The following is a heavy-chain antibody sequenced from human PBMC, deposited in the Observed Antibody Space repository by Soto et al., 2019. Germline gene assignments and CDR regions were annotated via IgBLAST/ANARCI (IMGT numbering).Heavy chain of an antibody. J-gene: IGHJ4*02. CDR3: ARHTTTSGYFDY. CDR2: VYWDDDK. CDR1: GFSPSTSGVG. V-gene: IGHV2-5*02. D-gene: IGHD4-17*01. Sequence: QITLKESGPTLVKPTQTLTLTCSFSGFSPSTSGVGMGWIRHPPGKALEWLALVYWDDDKRYSPSLKSRLTITKDTSKNQVVLTLTNMDPVDTATYYCARHTTTSGYFDYWGQGTLVTVSS.